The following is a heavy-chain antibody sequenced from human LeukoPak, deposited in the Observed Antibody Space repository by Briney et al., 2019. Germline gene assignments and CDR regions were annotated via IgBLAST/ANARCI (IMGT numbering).Heavy chain of an antibody. J-gene: IGHJ3*02. CDR1: GFTFSSYA. V-gene: IGHV3-21*01. CDR2: ISSSSSYI. D-gene: IGHD6-13*01. Sequence: GGSLRLSCAASGFTFSSYAMSWVRQAPGKGLEWVSSISSSSSYIYYADSVKGRFTISRDNAKNSLYLQMNSLRAEDTAVYYCARRHIASDAFDIWGQGTMVTVSS. CDR3: ARRHIASDAFDI.